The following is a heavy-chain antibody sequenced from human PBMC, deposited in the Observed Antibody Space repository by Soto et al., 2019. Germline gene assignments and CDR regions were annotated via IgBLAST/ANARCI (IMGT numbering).Heavy chain of an antibody. CDR3: AKDQVGYNFSFDY. CDR2: ISYDGSNK. J-gene: IGHJ4*02. Sequence: SLRLSCAASGFTFSSYGMHWVRQSPGKGLEWVAVISYDGSNKYYADSVKGRFTISRDNSKNTLYLQMDSLRAEDTAVYYCAKDQVGYNFSFDYWGQGTLVTVSS. CDR1: GFTFSSYG. D-gene: IGHD5-12*01. V-gene: IGHV3-30*18.